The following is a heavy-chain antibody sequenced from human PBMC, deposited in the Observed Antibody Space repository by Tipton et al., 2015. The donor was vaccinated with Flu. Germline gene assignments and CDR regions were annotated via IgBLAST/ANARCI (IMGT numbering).Heavy chain of an antibody. CDR1: GASINTDGYY. CDR2: IFYSAST. Sequence: TLSLTCSVSGASINTDGYYWSWIRQPPGKGLEWIGYIFYSASTYYNLSLKSRAIISVDSSKNQFSLKLTSVTVADTAVYFCARQEGVGGSFGSGPWGQGTLVTVSS. D-gene: IGHD2-15*01. V-gene: IGHV4-30-4*01. J-gene: IGHJ5*02. CDR3: ARQEGVGGSFGSGP.